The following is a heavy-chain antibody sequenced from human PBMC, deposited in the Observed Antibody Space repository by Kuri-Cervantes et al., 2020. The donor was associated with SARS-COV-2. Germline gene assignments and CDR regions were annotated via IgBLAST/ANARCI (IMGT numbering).Heavy chain of an antibody. V-gene: IGHV4-34*01. CDR1: GGSFSGYY. Sequence: SETLSLTCAVYGGSFSGYYWSWIRQPPGKGLEWIGEINHSGSTNYNPSLKSRVTISVDTSKNQFSLKLSSVTAADTAVYYCARGEGYCSGGSCYSSWYFDLWGRGTLVPSPQ. J-gene: IGHJ2*01. CDR3: ARGEGYCSGGSCYSSWYFDL. CDR2: INHSGST. D-gene: IGHD2-15*01.